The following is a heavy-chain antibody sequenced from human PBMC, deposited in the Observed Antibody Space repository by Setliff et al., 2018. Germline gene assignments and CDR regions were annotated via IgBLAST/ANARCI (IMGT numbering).Heavy chain of an antibody. D-gene: IGHD1-26*01. J-gene: IGHJ4*02. CDR2: INHSGST. CDR3: ARSFSRREKFLLDY. Sequence: SETLSLTCTVSGGSISSGDYYWSWIRPPPGKGLEWIGEINHSGSTNYNPSLKSRVTISMDTSKNQFSLKVSSVTAADTAVYYCARSFSRREKFLLDYWGQGALVTVSS. V-gene: IGHV4-39*07. CDR1: GGSISSGDYY.